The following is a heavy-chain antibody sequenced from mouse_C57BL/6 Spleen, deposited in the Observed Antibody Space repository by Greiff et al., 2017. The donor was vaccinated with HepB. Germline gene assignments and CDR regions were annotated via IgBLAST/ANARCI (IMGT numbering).Heavy chain of an antibody. J-gene: IGHJ4*01. D-gene: IGHD2-12*01. Sequence: EVHLVESGEGLVKPGGSLKLSCAASGFTFSSYAMSWVRQTPEKRLEWVAYISSGGDYIYYADTVKGRFTISRDNARNTLYLQMSSLKSEDTAMYYCTREDSPYYYAMDYWGQGTSVTVSS. CDR2: ISSGGDYI. CDR1: GFTFSSYA. V-gene: IGHV5-9-1*02. CDR3: TREDSPYYYAMDY.